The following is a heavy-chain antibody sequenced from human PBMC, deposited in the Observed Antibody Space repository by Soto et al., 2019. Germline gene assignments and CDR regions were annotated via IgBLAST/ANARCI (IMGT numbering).Heavy chain of an antibody. V-gene: IGHV1-46*01. CDR3: AKDPGPIGVVGATPYGMDV. D-gene: IGHD1-26*01. CDR1: GYTFTSYY. J-gene: IGHJ6*02. Sequence: ASVKVSCKASGYTFTSYYMHWVRQAPGQGLEWMGIINPSGGSTSYAQKFQGRFTISRDSSKNTVSLEMTSLRAEDTAVYYCAKDPGPIGVVGATPYGMDVWGQGTTVTVSS. CDR2: INPSGGST.